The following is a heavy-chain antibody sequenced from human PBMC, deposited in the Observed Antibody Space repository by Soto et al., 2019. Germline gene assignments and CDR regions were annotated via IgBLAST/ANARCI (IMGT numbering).Heavy chain of an antibody. CDR2: IIPIVGIA. V-gene: IGHV1-69*02. D-gene: IGHD2-15*01. CDR1: GGTFSSYT. CDR3: ARGSNYYFDY. J-gene: IGHJ4*02. Sequence: QVQLVQSGAEVKKPGSSVKVSCKASGGTFSSYTISWVRQAPGQGLEWMGRIIPIVGIANYAQKFQGRVTITADKSTSTAYMELSSLRSEDAAVYYCARGSNYYFDYWGQGTLVTVSS.